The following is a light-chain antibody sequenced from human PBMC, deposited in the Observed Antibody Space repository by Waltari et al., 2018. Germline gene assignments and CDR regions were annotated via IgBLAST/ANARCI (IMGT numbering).Light chain of an antibody. CDR1: QGISSY. CDR3: QQLNSYPLIT. V-gene: IGKV1-9*01. CDR2: AAS. J-gene: IGKJ3*01. Sequence: DIQLTQSPSFLSASVGDRVTITCRASQGISSYLAWYQQKPGKAPKLLIYAASTLQSGVPSRCSGSGSGTEFTLTISSLQPEDFATYYCQQLNSYPLITFGPGTKVDIK.